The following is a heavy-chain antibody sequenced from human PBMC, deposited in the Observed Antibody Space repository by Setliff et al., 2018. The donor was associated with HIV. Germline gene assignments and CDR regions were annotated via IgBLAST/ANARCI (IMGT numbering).Heavy chain of an antibody. CDR1: GFAFSDNP. CDR2: IRGKSDNI. CDR3: ARDYNYIFDS. V-gene: IGHV3-48*01. Sequence: GGSLRLSCVASSGFAFSDNPMNWVRQAPGKGLEWISHIRGKSDNIKYAESVMGRFTISRDNAKNSLYLEMNSLRAEDTAIYYCARDYNYIFDSWGQGVLVTVSS. D-gene: IGHD3-22*01. J-gene: IGHJ4*02.